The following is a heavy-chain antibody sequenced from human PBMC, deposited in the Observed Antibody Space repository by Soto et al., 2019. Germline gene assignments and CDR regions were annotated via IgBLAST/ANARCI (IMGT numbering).Heavy chain of an antibody. J-gene: IGHJ4*02. Sequence: SETLSHTCTVSGGSIISYYWSWIRQPPGKGLEWIGYIYYSGSTNYNPSLKSRVTISVDTSKNQFSLKLSSVTAADTAVYYCARGSFKKVYSYGNYYFDYWGQGTLVTVSS. D-gene: IGHD5-18*01. CDR2: IYYSGST. CDR1: GGSIISYY. CDR3: ARGSFKKVYSYGNYYFDY. V-gene: IGHV4-59*01.